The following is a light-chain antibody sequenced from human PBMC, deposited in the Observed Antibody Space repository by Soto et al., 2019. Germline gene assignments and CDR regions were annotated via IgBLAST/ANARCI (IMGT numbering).Light chain of an antibody. CDR2: AAS. CDR1: QGISTY. Sequence: IQMTQSPSSLSSSLGDRVTITCRASQGISTYLNWYQQKPGKAPKLLIYAASSLQSGVPSRFSVSESETDFTLTISRLQTEDCANYSCQQSYSTTWTFCQGTKVDIK. J-gene: IGKJ1*01. V-gene: IGKV1-39*01. CDR3: QQSYSTTWT.